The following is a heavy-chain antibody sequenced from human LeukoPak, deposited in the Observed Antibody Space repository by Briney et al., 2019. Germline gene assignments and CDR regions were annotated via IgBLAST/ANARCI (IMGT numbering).Heavy chain of an antibody. J-gene: IGHJ4*02. CDR2: INPNSGGT. CDR1: GYTFTGYY. Sequence: ASVKVSCKASGYTFTGYYMHWVRQAPGQGLEWMGWINPNSGGTNYAQKFQGRVTMTRDTSISTAYMELSRLRSDDTAVYYCARLMLYCSGGSCYSPFDYWGQGTLVTVSS. CDR3: ARLMLYCSGGSCYSPFDY. V-gene: IGHV1-2*02. D-gene: IGHD2-15*01.